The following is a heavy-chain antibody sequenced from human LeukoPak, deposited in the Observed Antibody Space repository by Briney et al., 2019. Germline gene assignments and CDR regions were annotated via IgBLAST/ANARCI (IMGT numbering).Heavy chain of an antibody. V-gene: IGHV3-74*01. D-gene: IGHD3-10*01. CDR1: GFTLSSYW. J-gene: IGHJ6*03. Sequence: PRGSLRLSCADSGFTLSSYWMHWGRPAPGEGVVWVSRINGDGSRISYADSVKGRFTISRDNAKNTLYLQMNSLRAEDTALYYCAREGKKYYNMDVWGKGTTVTVS. CDR2: INGDGSRI. CDR3: AREGKKYYNMDV.